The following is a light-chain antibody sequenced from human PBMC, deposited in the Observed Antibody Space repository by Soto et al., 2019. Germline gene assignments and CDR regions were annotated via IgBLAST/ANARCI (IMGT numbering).Light chain of an antibody. CDR1: QSISSY. CDR3: QQAHTSPLT. J-gene: IGKJ4*01. CDR2: GTS. Sequence: DIQMTQSPSSLSASVGDRVTITCRASQSISSYLNWYQQKPGKAPKLLIYGTSSLQSGVPSRFSGSGSGTNFSLTISSLQPEDFATYYCQQAHTSPLTFGGGTKVEIK. V-gene: IGKV1-39*01.